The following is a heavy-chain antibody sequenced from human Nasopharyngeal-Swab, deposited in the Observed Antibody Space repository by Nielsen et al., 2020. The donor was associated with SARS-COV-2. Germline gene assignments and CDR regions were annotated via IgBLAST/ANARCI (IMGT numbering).Heavy chain of an antibody. CDR2: IYPGDSDT. Sequence: GGSLRLSCKGSGYSFTSYWIGWVRQMPGKGLEWMGIIYPGDSDTRYSPSFQGQVTISADKSISTAYPQWSSLKASDTAMYYCARCGGDCYHDAFDIWGQGTMVTVSS. CDR1: GYSFTSYW. CDR3: ARCGGDCYHDAFDI. D-gene: IGHD2-21*02. J-gene: IGHJ3*02. V-gene: IGHV5-51*01.